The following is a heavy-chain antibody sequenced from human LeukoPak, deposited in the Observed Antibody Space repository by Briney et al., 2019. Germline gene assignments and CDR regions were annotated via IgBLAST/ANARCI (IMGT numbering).Heavy chain of an antibody. CDR2: SGGAT. D-gene: IGHD7-27*01. V-gene: IGHV3-64D*09. J-gene: IGHJ4*02. CDR1: GFTLSSYS. CDR3: IEDRTGTYSFDY. Sequence: PGGSLRLSCSASGFTLSSYSMHWVRQAPGKGLEYVSTSGGATYYADSVKGRFTISRDNAKNTLYLQMSSLRAEDTAVYYCIEDRTGTYSFDYWGQGTLVTVSS.